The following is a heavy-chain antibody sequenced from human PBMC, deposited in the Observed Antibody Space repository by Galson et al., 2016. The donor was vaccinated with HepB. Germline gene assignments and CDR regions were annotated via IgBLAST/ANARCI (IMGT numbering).Heavy chain of an antibody. V-gene: IGHV4-39*01. CDR2: IYYSGST. CDR3: ASEVSIMITVGGVIVEKRYFDY. D-gene: IGHD3-16*02. Sequence: SETLSLTCTVSGGSISSSSYYWGWIRQPPGKGLEWIGSIYYSGSTYYNPSLKSRVTISVDTSKNQFSLKLSSVTAADTAVYYCASEVSIMITVGGVIVEKRYFDYWGQGTLGTVSS. CDR1: GGSISSSSYY. J-gene: IGHJ4*02.